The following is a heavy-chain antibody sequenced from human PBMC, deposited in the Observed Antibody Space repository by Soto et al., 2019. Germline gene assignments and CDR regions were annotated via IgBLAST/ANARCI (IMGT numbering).Heavy chain of an antibody. Sequence: GASVKVSCKASGYTFTSYAMHWVRQAPGQRLEWMGWINAGNGNTKYSQKFQGRVTITRDTSASTAYMELSSLRSEDTAVYYCARVGGGASGYRNYYYYGMDVWGQGTTVTVSS. CDR3: ARVGGGASGYRNYYYYGMDV. V-gene: IGHV1-3*01. CDR2: INAGNGNT. J-gene: IGHJ6*02. D-gene: IGHD5-18*01. CDR1: GYTFTSYA.